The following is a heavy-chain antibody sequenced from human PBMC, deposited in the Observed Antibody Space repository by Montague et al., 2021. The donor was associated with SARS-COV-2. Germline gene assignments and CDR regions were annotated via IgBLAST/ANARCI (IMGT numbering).Heavy chain of an antibody. CDR2: ISYDGTKT. D-gene: IGHD3-9*01. CDR1: GLNFTHYA. CDR3: ARGGRYFDWLLLPY. V-gene: IGHV3-30*04. J-gene: IGHJ4*02. Sequence: SLRLSCAASGLNFTHYAMYWVRQAPGKGLDRVATISYDGTKTYYTDSVKGRFTISRDNSKDTLHLQLSSPRLDDTAIYYCARGGRYFDWLLLPYWGQGALVTVSS.